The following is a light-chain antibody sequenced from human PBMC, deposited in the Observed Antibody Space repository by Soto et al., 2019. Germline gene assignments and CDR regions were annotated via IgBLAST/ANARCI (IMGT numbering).Light chain of an antibody. V-gene: IGKV3-15*01. CDR1: QSVSSN. Sequence: EIVMTQSPATLSVSPGERATLSCRASQSVSSNLAWYQQKPGQAPRLLIYGAATRATGIPARFSGSGSGTEFTLTISSRQSEDLAVYYCQQYNNWPPLTFGRGTKVEIK. CDR2: GAA. J-gene: IGKJ4*01. CDR3: QQYNNWPPLT.